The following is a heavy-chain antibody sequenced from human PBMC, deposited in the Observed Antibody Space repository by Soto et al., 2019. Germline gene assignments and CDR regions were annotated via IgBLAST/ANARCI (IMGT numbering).Heavy chain of an antibody. CDR3: AHSGSYDYIWGSYRSYFDY. J-gene: IGHJ4*02. Sequence: SGPTLVNPTQTLTLTCTFSGFSLSTSGVGVGWIRQPPGKALEWLALIYWDDDKRYSPSLKSRLTITKDTSKNQVVLTMTNMDPVDTATYYCAHSGSYDYIWGSYRSYFDYWGQGTLVTVSS. D-gene: IGHD3-16*02. V-gene: IGHV2-5*02. CDR2: IYWDDDK. CDR1: GFSLSTSGVG.